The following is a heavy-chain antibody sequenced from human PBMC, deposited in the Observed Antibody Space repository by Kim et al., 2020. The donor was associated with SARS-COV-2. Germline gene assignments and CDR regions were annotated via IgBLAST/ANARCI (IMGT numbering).Heavy chain of an antibody. CDR3: AKIAAPSKYGGNEPFDF. D-gene: IGHD6-13*01. J-gene: IGHJ4*02. Sequence: KVPGRATITRDTAASTVYMELSSLRSEDTAVYYCAKIAAPSKYGGNEPFDFWGQGTLVTVSS. V-gene: IGHV1-3*01.